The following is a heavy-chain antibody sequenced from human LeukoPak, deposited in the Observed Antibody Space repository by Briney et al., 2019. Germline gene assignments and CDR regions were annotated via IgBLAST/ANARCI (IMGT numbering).Heavy chain of an antibody. CDR3: ARLPGSYGMDV. J-gene: IGHJ6*02. V-gene: IGHV3-21*01. Sequence: PGGSLRLSCAASGFTFSSYSMNWVRQAPGKGLEWVSSISSSSSYIYYADSVKGRFTISRDNAKNSLYLQMNSLRAEDTVVYYCARLPGSYGMDVWGQGTTVTVSS. D-gene: IGHD1-26*01. CDR2: ISSSSSYI. CDR1: GFTFSSYS.